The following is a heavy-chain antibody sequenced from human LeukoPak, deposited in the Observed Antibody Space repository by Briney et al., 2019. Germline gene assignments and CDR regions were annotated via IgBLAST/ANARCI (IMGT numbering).Heavy chain of an antibody. CDR3: ARGGLGRPRVPAAIPPRRGWFDP. D-gene: IGHD2-2*01. V-gene: IGHV4-61*02. J-gene: IGHJ5*02. Sequence: SETLSLTCTVSGGSISSGSYYWSWIRQPAGKGLEWIGRIYTSGSTNYNPSLKSRVTISVDTSKNQFSLKLSSVTAADTAVYYCARGGLGRPRVPAAIPPRRGWFDPWGQGTLVTVSS. CDR2: IYTSGST. CDR1: GGSISSGSYY.